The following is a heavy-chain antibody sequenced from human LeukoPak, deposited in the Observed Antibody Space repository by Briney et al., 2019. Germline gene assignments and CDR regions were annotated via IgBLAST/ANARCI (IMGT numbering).Heavy chain of an antibody. J-gene: IGHJ4*02. Sequence: SETLSLTCTVSGGSLSSYYWSWIRQPPGKGLEWIGYIYYSGSTNYNPSLKSRVTISVDTSKNQFSLKLSSVTAADTAVYYCAKGGQLVFDYWGQGTLVTVSS. CDR1: GGSLSSYY. D-gene: IGHD6-6*01. CDR2: IYYSGST. V-gene: IGHV4-59*08. CDR3: AKGGQLVFDY.